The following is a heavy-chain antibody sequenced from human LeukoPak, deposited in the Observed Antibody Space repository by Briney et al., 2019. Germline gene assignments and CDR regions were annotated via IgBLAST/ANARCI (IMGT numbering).Heavy chain of an antibody. Sequence: GGSLRLSCEASGFTFSTFAMIWVRQPPGKGLEWVSSIFPSGGEIHYADSVRGRFTISRDNSKSTLSLQMNSLKTEDTAVYYCTTSTVTPSYYYYYYMDVWGKGTTVTVSS. CDR3: TTSTVTPSYYYYYYMDV. J-gene: IGHJ6*03. CDR2: IFPSGGEI. D-gene: IGHD4-17*01. CDR1: GFTFSTFA. V-gene: IGHV3-23*01.